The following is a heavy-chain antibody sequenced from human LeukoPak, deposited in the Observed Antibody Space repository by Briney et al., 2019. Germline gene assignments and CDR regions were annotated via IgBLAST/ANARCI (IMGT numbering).Heavy chain of an antibody. J-gene: IGHJ5*02. CDR2: ISTYNGNT. D-gene: IGHD1-26*01. CDR3: ARGHSGNWFDP. Sequence: ASVNVSCKASGYTFTSYDISWVRQPPGQGLEWMGWISTYNGNTNYAQKLQGRVSMTTDTIATTDYMELRSLRSDDTAVYYCARGHSGNWFDPWGQGTLVTVSS. CDR1: GYTFTSYD. V-gene: IGHV1-18*01.